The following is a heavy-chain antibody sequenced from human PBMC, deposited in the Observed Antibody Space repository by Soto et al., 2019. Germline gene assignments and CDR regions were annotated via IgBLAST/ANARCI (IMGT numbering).Heavy chain of an antibody. V-gene: IGHV3-53*01. D-gene: IGHD5-12*01. CDR2: IYSGGRA. Sequence: PGGSLRLSCAASGFTVSRNYMNWVRQAPGRGLEWVSIIYSGGRAYYADSVKGRFTISRDNSKNTLYLQMNRLRAEDTAVYYCARGMDIVIRGGSNGMDVWGQGTTVTVSS. CDR1: GFTVSRNY. J-gene: IGHJ6*02. CDR3: ARGMDIVIRGGSNGMDV.